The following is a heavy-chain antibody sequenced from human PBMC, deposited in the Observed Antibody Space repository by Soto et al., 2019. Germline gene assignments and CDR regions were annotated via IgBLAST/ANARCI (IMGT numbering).Heavy chain of an antibody. CDR3: AGGGTASYYDFWSGYFQAFDI. J-gene: IGHJ3*02. CDR2: IYPGDSDT. CDR1: GDRFINYG. D-gene: IGHD3-3*01. Sequence: KVPRIGLGDRFINYGISWVRQKNGKGLEWMGMIYPGDSDTRYRQTFQGQVTISAAKSISTAYLQWSSLKASDTAMYYCAGGGTASYYDFWSGYFQAFDIWGQGTMVTVSS. V-gene: IGHV5-51*01.